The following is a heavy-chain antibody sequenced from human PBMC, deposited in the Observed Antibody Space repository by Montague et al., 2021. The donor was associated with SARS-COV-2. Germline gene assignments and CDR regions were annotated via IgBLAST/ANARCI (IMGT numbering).Heavy chain of an antibody. CDR2: IYYSGST. CDR1: GGSISNYY. V-gene: IGHV4-59*01. J-gene: IGHJ6*02. CDR3: ARGGGYYNCGLDF. Sequence: SETLSLTCTVSGGSISNYYWSWLRQPPGRGLEWIAYIYYSGSTDYSPSLKSRVTISPDTSKNQFSLKVTSVTAADTAVYYCARGGGYYNCGLDFWGPGTAVTVSS.